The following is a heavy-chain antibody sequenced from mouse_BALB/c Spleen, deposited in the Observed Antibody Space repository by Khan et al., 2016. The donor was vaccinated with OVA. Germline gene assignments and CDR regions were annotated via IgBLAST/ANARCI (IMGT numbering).Heavy chain of an antibody. J-gene: IGHJ3*01. D-gene: IGHD1-1*01. Sequence: VQLKQSGPELMKPGASVKISCKASGYSFTTYYIHWVKQSHGKSLEWIGYIDPFNDDTNYNQKFKGKATLTVDTSSSTAYMHLSSLTSEDSAVYYCARHGSSSWFAYWGQGTLVTVSA. CDR2: IDPFNDDT. CDR3: ARHGSSSWFAY. CDR1: GYSFTTYY. V-gene: IGHV1S135*01.